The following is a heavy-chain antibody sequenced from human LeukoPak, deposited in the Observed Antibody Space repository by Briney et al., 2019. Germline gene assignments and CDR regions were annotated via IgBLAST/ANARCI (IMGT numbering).Heavy chain of an antibody. CDR1: GFTFSSYA. D-gene: IGHD6-19*01. Sequence: PGGSLRLSCAASGFTFSSYAMHWVRQAPGKGLEWVAAISYDGSKKYYVDSVTGRFTISRDNSKNTLYLQMNSLRAEDTAVYYCARDLPDSSGYDYWGQGTLVTVSS. CDR3: ARDLPDSSGYDY. J-gene: IGHJ4*02. CDR2: ISYDGSKK. V-gene: IGHV3-30*14.